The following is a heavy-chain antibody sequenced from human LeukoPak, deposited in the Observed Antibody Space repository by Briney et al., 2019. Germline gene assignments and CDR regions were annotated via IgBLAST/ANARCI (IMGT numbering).Heavy chain of an antibody. CDR1: SGSISSSIYY. J-gene: IGHJ5*02. CDR3: ARRYYYGSGGLPFDP. CDR2: IYYSGST. D-gene: IGHD3-10*01. V-gene: IGHV4-39*07. Sequence: SETLSLTCTVSSGSISSSIYYWGWIRQPPGKELEWIGSIYYSGSTYYNPSLKSRVTISVDTSKNQFSLKLTSVTAADTAVYYCARRYYYGSGGLPFDPWGQGTLVTVSS.